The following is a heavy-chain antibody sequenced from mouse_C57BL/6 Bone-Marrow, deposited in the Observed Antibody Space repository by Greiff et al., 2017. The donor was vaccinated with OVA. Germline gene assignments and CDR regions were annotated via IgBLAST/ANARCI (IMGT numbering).Heavy chain of an antibody. CDR3: ARYGGWFAY. Sequence: QVQLQQSGAELARPGASVKLSCKASGYTFTSYGISWVKQRTGQGLEWIGEIYPRSGNTYYNEKFKGQATLTADKSSSTAYMELRSLTSEDSAVYFCARYGGWFAYWGQGTLVTVSA. J-gene: IGHJ3*01. V-gene: IGHV1-81*01. CDR1: GYTFTSYG. D-gene: IGHD1-1*01. CDR2: IYPRSGNT.